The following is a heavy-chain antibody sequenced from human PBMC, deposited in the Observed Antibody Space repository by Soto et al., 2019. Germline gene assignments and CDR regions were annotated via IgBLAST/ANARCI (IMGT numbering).Heavy chain of an antibody. D-gene: IGHD1-1*01. CDR1: GYTFTSFY. J-gene: IGHJ6*02. V-gene: IGHV1-46*01. CDR3: AKPQLARLYFYGMEV. Sequence: QVQLVQSGAEVKKPGASVKVSCKASGYTFTSFYMHLVRQAPGQGLEWMGIINPSGTTTDYAHKFQGRVTTPRDTSTSTYYMVLSSLTSEDTAVYFCAKPQLARLYFYGMEVWGQGTAVTFSS. CDR2: INPSGTTT.